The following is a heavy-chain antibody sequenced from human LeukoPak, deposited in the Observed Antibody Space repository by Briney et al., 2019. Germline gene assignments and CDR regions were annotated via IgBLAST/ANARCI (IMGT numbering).Heavy chain of an antibody. V-gene: IGHV1-2*02. CDR1: GYTFTGYY. CDR3: ARIYSSSSYGY. D-gene: IGHD6-6*01. J-gene: IGHJ4*02. Sequence: ASVKVSCKASGYTFTGYYMHWVQQAPGQGLEWMGWINPNSGGTNYVQKFQGRVTMTRDTSISTAYMELSRLRSDDTAVYYCARIYSSSSYGYWGQGTLVTVSS. CDR2: INPNSGGT.